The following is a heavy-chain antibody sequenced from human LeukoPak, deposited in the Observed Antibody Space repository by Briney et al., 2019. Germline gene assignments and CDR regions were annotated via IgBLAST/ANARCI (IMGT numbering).Heavy chain of an antibody. CDR1: GFTFSSYS. V-gene: IGHV3-21*01. CDR2: ISSSSSYT. J-gene: IGHJ5*02. Sequence: GGSLRLSCAASGFTFSSYSMNWVRQAPGKGLEWVSSISSSSSYTYYADSVKGRFTISRDNAKNSLYLQMNSLRAEDTAVYYCARRIAAAGNNWFDPWGQGTLVTVSS. D-gene: IGHD6-13*01. CDR3: ARRIAAAGNNWFDP.